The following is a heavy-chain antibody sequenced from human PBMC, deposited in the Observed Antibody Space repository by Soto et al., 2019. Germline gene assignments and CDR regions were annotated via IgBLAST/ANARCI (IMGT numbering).Heavy chain of an antibody. CDR3: AKAGYGYDYVWGSYLFDY. CDR1: GFTFSSYG. Sequence: VGSLRLSCAASGFTFSSYGMHWVRQAPGKGLEWVAVISYDGSNKYYADSVKGRFTISRDNSKNTLYLQMNSLRAEDTAVYYCAKAGYGYDYVWGSYLFDYWGQGTLVTVSS. CDR2: ISYDGSNK. D-gene: IGHD3-16*02. V-gene: IGHV3-30*18. J-gene: IGHJ4*02.